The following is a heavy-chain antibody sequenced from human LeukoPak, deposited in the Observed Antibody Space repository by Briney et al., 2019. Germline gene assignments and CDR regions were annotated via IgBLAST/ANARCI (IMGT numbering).Heavy chain of an antibody. J-gene: IGHJ4*02. Sequence: SETLSLTCAVSGYSISSGYYWGWIRPPPGKGLEWIGSIYHSGSTYYNPSLKGRATISVDTSKNQFSLKLSSVTAADTAVYYCARGGGSSSWSPIDYWGQGTLVTVSS. CDR2: IYHSGST. CDR1: GYSISSGYY. CDR3: ARGGGSSSWSPIDY. V-gene: IGHV4-38-2*01. D-gene: IGHD6-13*01.